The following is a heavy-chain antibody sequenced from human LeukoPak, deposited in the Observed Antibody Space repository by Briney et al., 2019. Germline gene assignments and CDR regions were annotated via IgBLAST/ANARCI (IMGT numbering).Heavy chain of an antibody. Sequence: SQTLSLTCTVSGGSISSGAHYWNWIRQHPGKGLEWIGYINYSGNTYCNPSLKSRVTISADTSKNQFSLKLSSVTAADTAVYYCARGGSGEGYWGQGTLVTVSS. V-gene: IGHV4-31*03. CDR2: INYSGNT. CDR3: ARGGSGEGY. J-gene: IGHJ4*02. CDR1: GGSISSGAHY. D-gene: IGHD3-10*01.